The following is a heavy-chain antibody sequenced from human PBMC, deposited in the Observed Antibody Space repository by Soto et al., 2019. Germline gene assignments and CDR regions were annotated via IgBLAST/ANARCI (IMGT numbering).Heavy chain of an antibody. V-gene: IGHV4-59*01. J-gene: IGHJ4*02. CDR3: ARDGGIVGVNTYFDY. D-gene: IGHD1-26*01. CDR2: ISYSGST. CDR1: GDSFSTYL. Sequence: PSETLSLTCTVSGDSFSTYLWSWIRQPPGKGLEWIGFISYSGSTNYNPSLKSRVSISVDTSKNQFSLMLTSVTAADTAVYYCARDGGIVGVNTYFDYWGQRTLVTVSS.